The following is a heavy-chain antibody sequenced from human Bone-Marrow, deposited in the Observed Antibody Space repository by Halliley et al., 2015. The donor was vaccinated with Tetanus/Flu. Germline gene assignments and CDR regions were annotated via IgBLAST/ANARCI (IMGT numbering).Heavy chain of an antibody. CDR2: SGTRSSAI. CDR3: ARGDSIDY. Sequence: KGLEWVAYSGTRSSAIYYADSVKGRFTLSRDDANKSLYLPMSDLRAEDTAIYYCARGDSIDYWGQGTQVTVSS. V-gene: IGHV3-48*03. J-gene: IGHJ4*02.